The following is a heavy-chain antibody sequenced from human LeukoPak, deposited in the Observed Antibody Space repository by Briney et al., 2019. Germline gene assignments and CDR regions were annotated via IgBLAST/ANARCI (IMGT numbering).Heavy chain of an antibody. D-gene: IGHD1-26*01. Sequence: GGSLRLSCAASGFTFSRYWMHWVRQTPGKGLGRVSRINSDGSSTTNADSVKGRFTISRDNAKNTLYLQMNSLRVEDTAVYFCARGGSPPEALGDAFDIWGQGTMVTVSS. CDR2: INSDGSST. J-gene: IGHJ3*02. V-gene: IGHV3-74*01. CDR3: ARGGSPPEALGDAFDI. CDR1: GFTFSRYW.